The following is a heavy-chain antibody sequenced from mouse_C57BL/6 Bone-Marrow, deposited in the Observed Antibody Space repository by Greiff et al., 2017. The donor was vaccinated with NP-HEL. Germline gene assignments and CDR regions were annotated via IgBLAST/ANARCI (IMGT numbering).Heavy chain of an antibody. V-gene: IGHV1-26*01. J-gene: IGHJ3*01. CDR3: ARRGSSGLAWFAY. CDR1: GYTFTDYY. Sequence: EVQLQQSGPELVKPGASVKISCKASGYTFTDYYMNWVKQSHGKSLEWIGDINPNNGGTSYNQKFKGKATLTVDKSSSTAYMELRSLTSEDSAVYYCARRGSSGLAWFAYWGQGTLVTVSA. CDR2: INPNNGGT. D-gene: IGHD3-2*02.